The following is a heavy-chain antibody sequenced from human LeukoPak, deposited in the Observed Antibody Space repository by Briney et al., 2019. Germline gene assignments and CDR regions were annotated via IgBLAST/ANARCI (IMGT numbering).Heavy chain of an antibody. V-gene: IGHV3-7*03. CDR2: IKQDGSDK. CDR3: AKEVPVVVTACYYDY. CDR1: GFTFNRYW. D-gene: IGHD2-21*02. J-gene: IGHJ4*02. Sequence: GSLRLSCVASGFTFNRYWMSWVRQAPGKGLEWVANIKQDGSDKYYVGSVKGRFTISRDNAKNSVYLQMNSLRVEDTAVYYCAKEVPVVVTACYYDYWGQGTLVTVSS.